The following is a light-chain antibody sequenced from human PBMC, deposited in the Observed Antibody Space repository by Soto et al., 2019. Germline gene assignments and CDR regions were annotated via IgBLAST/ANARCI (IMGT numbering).Light chain of an antibody. CDR1: SSNIGAGYD. CDR3: QSYDSSLSGSSV. Sequence: QAVVTQPPSVSGAPGQRVTISCTGSSSNIGAGYDVHWYQQLPETAPKLLIYGNSNRPSGVPDRFSGSKSGTSASLAITGLQAEDEADYYCQSYDSSLSGSSVFGTGTKVTVL. CDR2: GNS. V-gene: IGLV1-40*01. J-gene: IGLJ1*01.